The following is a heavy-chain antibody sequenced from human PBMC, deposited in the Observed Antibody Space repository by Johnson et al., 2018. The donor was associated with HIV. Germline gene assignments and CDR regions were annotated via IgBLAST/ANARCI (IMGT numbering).Heavy chain of an antibody. CDR3: AGGGADSSTGASDAAFDI. CDR2: ISYDGANK. CDR1: GFTFSSYG. J-gene: IGHJ3*02. V-gene: IGHV3-30*03. D-gene: IGHD6-13*01. Sequence: QVQLVEFGGGLVQPGGSLRLSCAASGFTFSSYGMHWVRQAPGKGLEWVAVISYDGANKYYADSVKGPFTISRDNSKNTLDLQMNSLRAEDTAVYYCAGGGADSSTGASDAAFDIWGQGTMVTVSS.